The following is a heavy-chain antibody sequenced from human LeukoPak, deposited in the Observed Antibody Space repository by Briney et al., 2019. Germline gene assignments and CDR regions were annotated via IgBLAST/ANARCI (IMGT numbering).Heavy chain of an antibody. CDR1: GFTFSSYG. V-gene: IGHV3-33*01. Sequence: GGSLRLSCAASGFTFSSYGMHWVRQAPGKGLEWVAVIWYDGSNKYYADSVKGRFTISRDNANKSLYLQMNSLRAEDSAVYYCVRDDDVDTAMVMYFDYWGQGTLVTVSS. J-gene: IGHJ4*02. CDR3: VRDDDVDTAMVMYFDY. D-gene: IGHD5-18*01. CDR2: IWYDGSNK.